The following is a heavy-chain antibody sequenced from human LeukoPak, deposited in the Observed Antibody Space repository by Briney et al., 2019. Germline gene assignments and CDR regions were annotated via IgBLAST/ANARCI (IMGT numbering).Heavy chain of an antibody. CDR3: ARDLRSYYYDSSGYYYFEGFFDY. CDR1: GYTFTSYY. Sequence: ASVKVSCKASGYTFTSYYMHWVRQAPGQGLEWMGIINPSGGSTSYAQKFQGRVTITTDESTSTAYMELSSLRPEDTAVYYCARDLRSYYYDSSGYYYFEGFFDYWGQGTLVTVSS. V-gene: IGHV1-46*01. D-gene: IGHD3-22*01. CDR2: INPSGGST. J-gene: IGHJ4*02.